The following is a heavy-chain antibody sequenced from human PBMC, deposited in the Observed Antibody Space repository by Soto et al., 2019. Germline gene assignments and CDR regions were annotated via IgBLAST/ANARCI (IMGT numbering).Heavy chain of an antibody. CDR1: GGSISSGGYY. Sequence: SETLSLTCPVSGGSISSGGYYWSWIRQHPGKGLEWIGYIYYSGSTYYNPSLKSRVTISVDTSKNQFSLKLSSVTAADTAVYYCARGGSSWQNWCDPWGQGTLVTVSS. D-gene: IGHD6-13*01. J-gene: IGHJ5*02. CDR3: ARGGSSWQNWCDP. CDR2: IYYSGST. V-gene: IGHV4-31*03.